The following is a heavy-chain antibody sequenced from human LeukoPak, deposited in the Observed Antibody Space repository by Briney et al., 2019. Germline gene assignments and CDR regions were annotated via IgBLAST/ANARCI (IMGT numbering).Heavy chain of an antibody. J-gene: IGHJ4*02. D-gene: IGHD3-22*01. Sequence: GGSLRLSCAASGFTFSNYGMSWVRQAPGKGLEWGSGISVSGGVTSYVDSVKGRFTISRDNSKNTLYLQMNSLRAEDSGVYSYAKSGYSDGSGYYAAYYFDYWGQGTLVTVSS. CDR3: AKSGYSDGSGYYAAYYFDY. V-gene: IGHV3-23*01. CDR2: ISVSGGVT. CDR1: GFTFSNYG.